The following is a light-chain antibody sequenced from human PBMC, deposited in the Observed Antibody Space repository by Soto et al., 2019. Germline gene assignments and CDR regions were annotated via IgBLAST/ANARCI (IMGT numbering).Light chain of an antibody. V-gene: IGKV3-20*01. Sequence: EIVLTQSPGTLSLSPGERATLSCRASQSVSSYYLAWYQQKPGQAPRLLIYAASSRATGIPDRFSGGGSGTAFTLTISRLEPEDFAVYYCQQCGSSPWTLGQGTKVEIK. CDR2: AAS. CDR1: QSVSSYY. J-gene: IGKJ1*01. CDR3: QQCGSSPWT.